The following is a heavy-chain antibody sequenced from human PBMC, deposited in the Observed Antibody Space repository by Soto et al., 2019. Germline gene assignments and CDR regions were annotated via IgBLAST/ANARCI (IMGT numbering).Heavy chain of an antibody. CDR1: GGSISSSSYY. CDR3: ARDLRNRWFDP. D-gene: IGHD4-17*01. J-gene: IGHJ5*02. V-gene: IGHV4-39*02. CDR2: IYYSGST. Sequence: SDTLSLTCTVSGGSISSSSYYWGWIRQPPGKGLEWIGSIYYSGSTYYNPSLKSRVTISVDTSKNQFSLKLSSVTAADTAVYYCARDLRNRWFDPWGQGTLVNVSS.